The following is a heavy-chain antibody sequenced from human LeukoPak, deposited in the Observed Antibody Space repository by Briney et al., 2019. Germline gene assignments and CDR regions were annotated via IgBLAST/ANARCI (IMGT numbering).Heavy chain of an antibody. Sequence: GGSLRLSCAASGFTFSIYAMSWVRQAPGKGLEWVSAIGGSGQNTNYADSVKGRFTISRDNSRNTLYLDMNILRAEDTAVYYCAKTVTTQAYYWYFDLWGRGNLVTVSS. CDR2: IGGSGQNT. V-gene: IGHV3-23*01. D-gene: IGHD4-17*01. CDR3: AKTVTTQAYYWYFDL. CDR1: GFTFSIYA. J-gene: IGHJ2*01.